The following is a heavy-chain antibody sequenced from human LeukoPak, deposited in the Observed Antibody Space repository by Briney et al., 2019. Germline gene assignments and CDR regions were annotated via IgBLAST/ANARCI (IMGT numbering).Heavy chain of an antibody. V-gene: IGHV3-48*01. CDR2: MTGNSKTI. J-gene: IGHJ4*02. CDR3: ARSRDWYADY. D-gene: IGHD3-9*01. Sequence: GGSLRLSCAASGFAFNIYSMNWVRQAPGKGLKWISYMTGNSKTINYADSVKGRFTISRDNAENSLFLQMNSLRAEDTAVYYCARSRDWYADYWGQGSLVTVSS. CDR1: GFAFNIYS.